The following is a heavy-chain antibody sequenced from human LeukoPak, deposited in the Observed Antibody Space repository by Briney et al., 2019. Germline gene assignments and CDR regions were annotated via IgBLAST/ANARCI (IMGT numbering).Heavy chain of an antibody. CDR1: GGSISSSSYY. J-gene: IGHJ3*02. CDR2: IYYSGST. D-gene: IGHD1-26*01. V-gene: IGHV4-39*07. CDR3: ARQRAVGYDAFDI. Sequence: SETLSLTCTVSGGSISSSSYYWGWIRQPPGKGLEWIGSIYYSGSTYYNPSLKSRVTISVDTSKNQFSLKLSSVTAADTAVYYCARQRAVGYDAFDIWGQGTMVTVSS.